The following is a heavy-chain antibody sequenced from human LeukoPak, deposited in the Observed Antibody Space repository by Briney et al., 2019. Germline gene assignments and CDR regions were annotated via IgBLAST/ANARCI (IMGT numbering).Heavy chain of an antibody. J-gene: IGHJ5*02. CDR1: GYTFTSYG. CDR3: AREVTTVFWFDP. CDR2: IIPMFGTT. Sequence: GASVKVSCKASGYTFTSYGISWVRQAPGQGLEWMGGIIPMFGTTTYAQKFQGRVTITADDSTSTAYMELSSLTSEDTAVYYCAREVTTVFWFDPWGQGSLVTVSS. V-gene: IGHV1-69*13. D-gene: IGHD4-17*01.